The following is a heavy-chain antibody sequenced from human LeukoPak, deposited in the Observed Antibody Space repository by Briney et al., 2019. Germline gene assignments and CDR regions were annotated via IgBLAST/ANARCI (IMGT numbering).Heavy chain of an antibody. Sequence: GGSLRLSCAASGFTFSNYWMTWVRRAPGKGLEWVANIRRDGSETHYVDSVMGRFTISRDNSKNTLYLQMNSLRAEDTAVYYCAKDVFRGDYLPYYFDYWGQGTLVTVSS. D-gene: IGHD4-17*01. CDR2: IRRDGSET. J-gene: IGHJ4*02. CDR3: AKDVFRGDYLPYYFDY. CDR1: GFTFSNYW. V-gene: IGHV3-7*03.